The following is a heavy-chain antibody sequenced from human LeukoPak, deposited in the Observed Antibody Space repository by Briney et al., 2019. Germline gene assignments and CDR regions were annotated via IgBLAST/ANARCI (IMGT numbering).Heavy chain of an antibody. V-gene: IGHV3-7*01. CDR3: ARDLEGDYGDQNSGLDY. D-gene: IGHD4-17*01. Sequence: QPGGSLRLSCAGSGFTFGSYWMTWVRQAPGKGLEWVANVKKDESAKYYVDSVKGRFTISRDNAKNSLYLQMNSLRAEDTAVYYCARDLEGDYGDQNSGLDYWGQGTLVTVSS. CDR2: VKKDESAK. CDR1: GFTFGSYW. J-gene: IGHJ4*02.